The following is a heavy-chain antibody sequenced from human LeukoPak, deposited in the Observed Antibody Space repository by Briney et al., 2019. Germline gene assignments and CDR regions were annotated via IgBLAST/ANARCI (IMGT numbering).Heavy chain of an antibody. CDR2: IYYSGST. CDR1: GGSISSSSYY. V-gene: IGHV4-39*01. D-gene: IGHD1-26*01. J-gene: IGHJ4*02. Sequence: NPSETLSLTCTVSGGSISSSSYYWGWIRQPPGKGLEWIGSIYYSGSTYYNPSLKSRVTISVDTSKNQFSLKLSSVTAADTAVYYCARGSGGATNLDYWGQGTLVTVSS. CDR3: ARGSGGATNLDY.